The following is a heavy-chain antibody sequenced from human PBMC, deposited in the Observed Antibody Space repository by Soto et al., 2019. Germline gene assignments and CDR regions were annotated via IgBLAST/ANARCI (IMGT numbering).Heavy chain of an antibody. D-gene: IGHD1-1*01. J-gene: IGHJ3*02. CDR2: IYYSGST. Sequence: PSETHSHTSTVSGGNIISYYWSWIRQPTEKGLEWVGYIYYSGSTNYNPSLKSRVTISIDTSRTQFSLRLNSVTAADTAVYYCARDSGIWNDHEPFDIWGQGIMVTVSS. CDR1: GGNIISYY. V-gene: IGHV4-59*01. CDR3: ARDSGIWNDHEPFDI.